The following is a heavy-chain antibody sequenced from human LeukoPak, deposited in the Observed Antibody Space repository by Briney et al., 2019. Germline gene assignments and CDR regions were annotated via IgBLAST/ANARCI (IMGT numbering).Heavy chain of an antibody. D-gene: IGHD2-8*01. J-gene: IGHJ3*02. CDR3: ARPGVFLAFDI. V-gene: IGHV3-7*01. Sequence: GGSLRLSCAASGFTFSTYWMSWVRQAPGKGLEWVANIKEDGSENSYVDSVKGRFTISRDNAKNSLCLQMNSLRAEDTAVYYCARPGVFLAFDIWGHGTMVTVSS. CDR1: GFTFSTYW. CDR2: IKEDGSEN.